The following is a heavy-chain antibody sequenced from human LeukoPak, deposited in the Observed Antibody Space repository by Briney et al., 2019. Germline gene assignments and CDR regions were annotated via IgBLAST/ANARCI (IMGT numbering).Heavy chain of an antibody. D-gene: IGHD4-17*01. CDR2: IYYGGGA. V-gene: IGHV4-59*08. CDR1: GGSISTYY. J-gene: IGHJ4*02. CDR3: ARHGDYGFYFDY. Sequence: SETLSLTCTVSGGSISTYYWSWIRQPPGKGLEWIGCIYYGGGANYNPSLKRRVTISVDTSKTRFSLKLSSVTASDTALYYCARHGDYGFYFDYWGQGSLVTVSS.